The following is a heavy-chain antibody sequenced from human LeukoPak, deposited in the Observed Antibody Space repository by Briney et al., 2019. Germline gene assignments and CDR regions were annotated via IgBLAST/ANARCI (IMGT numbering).Heavy chain of an antibody. CDR3: ARGIAVAGTKGFDY. J-gene: IGHJ4*02. Sequence: KPSETLSLTCTVSGGSISSSSYYWGWIRQPPGKGLEWIGSIYYSGSTYYNPSLKSRVTISVDTSKNQFSLKLSSVTAADTAVYYCARGIAVAGTKGFDYWGQGTLVTVSS. D-gene: IGHD6-19*01. CDR2: IYYSGST. V-gene: IGHV4-39*07. CDR1: GGSISSSSYY.